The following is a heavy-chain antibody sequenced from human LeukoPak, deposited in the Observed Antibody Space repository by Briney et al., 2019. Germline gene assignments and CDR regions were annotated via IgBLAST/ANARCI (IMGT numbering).Heavy chain of an antibody. CDR2: ITSSGSYV. J-gene: IGHJ4*02. D-gene: IGHD6-13*01. Sequence: GGSLRLSCAASGFPFSTYGMNWVRQAPGKGLEWVSSITSSGSYVYYPDSMRGRFTISRDNARNTLYLQMNSLRVEDTAVYYCGSGIAAEDSVAIEYWGQGTLVTVSS. CDR1: GFPFSTYG. CDR3: GSGIAAEDSVAIEY. V-gene: IGHV3-21*01.